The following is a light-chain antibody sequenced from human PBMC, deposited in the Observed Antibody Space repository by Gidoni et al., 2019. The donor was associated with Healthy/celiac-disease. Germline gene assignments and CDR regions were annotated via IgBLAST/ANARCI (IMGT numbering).Light chain of an antibody. CDR2: GAS. J-gene: IGKJ4*01. CDR3: QQYGSSRLT. Sequence: ELVLTQSPGTLSLSAGERATLSCRASQSVSSSYLAWYQQKPGQAPRLLIYGASSRATGIPDRFSGSGSGTDFTLTISRLEPEDFAVYYCQQYGSSRLTFGGGTKVEIK. V-gene: IGKV3-20*01. CDR1: QSVSSSY.